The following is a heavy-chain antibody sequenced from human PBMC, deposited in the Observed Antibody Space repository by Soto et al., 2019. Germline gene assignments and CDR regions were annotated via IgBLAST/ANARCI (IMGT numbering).Heavy chain of an antibody. J-gene: IGHJ4*02. Sequence: SETLSLTCTVSGDSINSADYYWGWLRQPPGKGLEWIGYIYYSRSDYYNPSLGRRATITIDTSRNQFSLNLMSVTAADTAVYYCARVVQFYDSSGYSFYYFDYWGQGALVTVSS. CDR2: IYYSRSD. CDR3: ARVVQFYDSSGYSFYYFDY. V-gene: IGHV4-30-4*01. D-gene: IGHD3-22*01. CDR1: GDSINSADYY.